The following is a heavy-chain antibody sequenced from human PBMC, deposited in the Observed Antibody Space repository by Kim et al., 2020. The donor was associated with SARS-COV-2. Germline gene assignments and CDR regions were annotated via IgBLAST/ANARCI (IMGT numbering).Heavy chain of an antibody. Sequence: SVKVSCKASGGTFSSYAISWVRQAPGQGLEWMGRIIPIFGIANYAQKFQGRVTITADKSTSTAYMELSSLRSEDTAVYYCARDKLGKTYYYYYMDVWGKGTTVTVSS. D-gene: IGHD7-27*01. CDR2: IIPIFGIA. V-gene: IGHV1-69*04. CDR1: GGTFSSYA. CDR3: ARDKLGKTYYYYYMDV. J-gene: IGHJ6*03.